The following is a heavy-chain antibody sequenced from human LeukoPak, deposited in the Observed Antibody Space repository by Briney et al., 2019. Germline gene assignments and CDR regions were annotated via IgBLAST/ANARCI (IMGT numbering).Heavy chain of an antibody. D-gene: IGHD2-2*01. J-gene: IGHJ3*02. CDR1: GGSISSYY. Sequence: KPSETLSPTCTVSGGSISSYYWTWIRQPPGKGLEWLGQMYYSGSIKYNPSLQSRVTVSTDTSKNQFSLKLRSVTAADTATYYCARGVRHCASTTCFAGAGDIWGQGKMVTVSS. CDR2: MYYSGSI. V-gene: IGHV4-59*01. CDR3: ARGVRHCASTTCFAGAGDI.